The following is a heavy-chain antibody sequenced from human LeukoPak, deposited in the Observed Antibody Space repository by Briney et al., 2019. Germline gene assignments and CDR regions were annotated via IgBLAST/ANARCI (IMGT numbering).Heavy chain of an antibody. CDR2: ITWNSGRI. J-gene: IGHJ3*02. D-gene: IGHD2-8*01. CDR1: GFTFDDFA. CDR3: AKVRRMLYYDGAFDI. V-gene: IGHV3-9*03. Sequence: GGSLRLSCTASGFTFDDFAIHWVRQAPGKGLEWVSGITWNSGRIDYADSVKGRFTISRDNAKNSLYLQMNSLRAEDMALYYCAKVRRMLYYDGAFDIWGQGTMVTVSS.